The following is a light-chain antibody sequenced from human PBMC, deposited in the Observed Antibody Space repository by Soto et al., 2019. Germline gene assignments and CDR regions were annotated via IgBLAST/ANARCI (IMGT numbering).Light chain of an antibody. CDR3: QHRHS. Sequence: EIVVTQSPATLSSSPGERATLSCRASQSVSSDFAGYQQKPGQLPTLLIYDASNSATGIPASFSGSGSATDFTLTISSLEPEDFAVYYCQHRHSFGPGTKVDVK. CDR2: DAS. CDR1: QSVSSD. J-gene: IGKJ3*01. V-gene: IGKV3-11*01.